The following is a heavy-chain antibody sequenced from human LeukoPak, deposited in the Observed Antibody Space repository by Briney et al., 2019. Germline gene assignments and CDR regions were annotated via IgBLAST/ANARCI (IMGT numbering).Heavy chain of an antibody. CDR2: INHSGST. Sequence: PSETLSLTCAVYGGSFSGYYWSWIRQPPGKGLEWIGEINHSGSTNYNPSLKSRVTISVDTSKNQFSLKLSSVTAADTAVYYYARRPYSSSYYYFDYWGQGTLVTVSS. CDR3: ARRPYSSSYYYFDY. J-gene: IGHJ4*02. V-gene: IGHV4-34*01. D-gene: IGHD6-13*01. CDR1: GGSFSGYY.